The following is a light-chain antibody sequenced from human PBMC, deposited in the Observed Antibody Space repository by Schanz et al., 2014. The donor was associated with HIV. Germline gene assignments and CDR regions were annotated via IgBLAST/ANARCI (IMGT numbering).Light chain of an antibody. CDR1: TSNVGSRS. Sequence: QSVLTQPPSASGPPGQRVTISCSGSTSNVGSRSVDWYQQFPGAAPKLLIYNTHLRPSGVTDRFSGSKSGTSASLTISGLQSEDEADSYCAAWDVLLNGPVFGGGPQLTVL. J-gene: IGLJ7*01. V-gene: IGLV1-44*01. CDR2: NTH. CDR3: AAWDVLLNGPV.